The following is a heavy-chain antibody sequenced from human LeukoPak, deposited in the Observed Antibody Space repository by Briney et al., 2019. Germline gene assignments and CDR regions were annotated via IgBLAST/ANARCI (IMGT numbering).Heavy chain of an antibody. CDR3: ARLALQEVGATQTYYLDY. CDR1: GGSISSSSYY. D-gene: IGHD1-26*01. CDR2: IYYSGST. J-gene: IGHJ4*02. Sequence: SETLPLTCTVSGGSISSSSYYWGWIRQPPGKGLEWIGSIYYSGSTYYNPSLKSRVTISVDTSKNQFSLKLSSVTAADTAVYYCARLALQEVGATQTYYLDYWGQGTLVTVSS. V-gene: IGHV4-39*07.